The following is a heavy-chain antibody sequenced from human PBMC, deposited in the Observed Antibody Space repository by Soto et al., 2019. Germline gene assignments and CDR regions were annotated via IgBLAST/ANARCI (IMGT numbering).Heavy chain of an antibody. CDR3: AIRGDRDYYDTSGYG. D-gene: IGHD3-22*01. V-gene: IGHV1-69*12. CDR1: GGTFSNYA. CDR2: IIPIFGTT. J-gene: IGHJ1*01. Sequence: QVQLVQSGAEVKKPGSSVKVSCKASGGTFSNYALSWVRQAPGQGLEWMGDIIPIFGTTNNAQKFQGRVTISADEATSTAYMELSSLRSEDTAVYYCAIRGDRDYYDTSGYGWGQGTLVTVSS.